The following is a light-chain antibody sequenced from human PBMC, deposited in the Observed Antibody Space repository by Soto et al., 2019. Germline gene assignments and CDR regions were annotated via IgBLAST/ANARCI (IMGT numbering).Light chain of an antibody. CDR1: SSDVGGYNH. J-gene: IGLJ1*01. CDR2: DVS. V-gene: IGLV2-14*03. CDR3: SSYASSSTYV. Sequence: QSALTQPASVYGSPGQSITISCTGTSSDVGGYNHVSWYQQHPGKAPKLMIYDVSNRPSGVSNRFFGSKSGNTASLTISGLQAEDEADYYCSSYASSSTYVFGTGTKVTVL.